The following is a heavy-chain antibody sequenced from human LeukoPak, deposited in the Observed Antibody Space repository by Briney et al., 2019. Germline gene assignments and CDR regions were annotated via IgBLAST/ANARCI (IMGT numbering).Heavy chain of an antibody. CDR1: GFTVSSNY. Sequence: GGSLRLSCAASGFTVSSNYMSWVRQAPGKGLELVSIIYSGGSTYYTDSVRGRFIISRDISKNTLYLQMNSLRAEDTAVYYCARVGACGRASCYAIDYWGQGTLVTVSS. D-gene: IGHD2-2*01. CDR2: IYSGGST. CDR3: ARVGACGRASCYAIDY. V-gene: IGHV3-66*01. J-gene: IGHJ4*02.